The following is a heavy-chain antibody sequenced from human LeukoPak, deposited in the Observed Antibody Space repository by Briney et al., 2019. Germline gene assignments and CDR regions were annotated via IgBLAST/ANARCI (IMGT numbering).Heavy chain of an antibody. CDR1: GGSFSGYY. V-gene: IGHV4-34*01. J-gene: IGHJ4*02. Sequence: SETLSLTCAVYGGSFSGYYWSWIRQPPGKGLEWIGSIHYGGTTHYNPSLQSRVTISADTSKNQFALDLRSVTAADTAVYYCTRDIGDFVSDFWGQGTLVTVSS. D-gene: IGHD2-21*02. CDR2: IHYGGTT. CDR3: TRDIGDFVSDF.